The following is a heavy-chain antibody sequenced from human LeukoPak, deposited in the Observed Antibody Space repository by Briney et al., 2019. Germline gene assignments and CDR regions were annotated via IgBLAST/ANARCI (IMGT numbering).Heavy chain of an antibody. CDR1: GGSFSGYY. V-gene: IGHV4-34*01. J-gene: IGHJ4*02. Sequence: SETLSLTCAVYGGSFSGYYWSWIRQPPGKGLEWIGSIHYGGTTHYNPSLQSRVTISADTSKNQFALDLRSVTAADTAVYYCTRDIGDFVSDFWGQGTLVTVSS. D-gene: IGHD2-21*02. CDR2: IHYGGTT. CDR3: TRDIGDFVSDF.